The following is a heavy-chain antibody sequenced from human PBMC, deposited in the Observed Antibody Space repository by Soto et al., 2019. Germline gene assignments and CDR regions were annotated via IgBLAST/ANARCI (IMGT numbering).Heavy chain of an antibody. Sequence: SETLSLTCAVYGGSFSGYYWSWIRQPPGKGLEWIGEINHSGSTNYNPSLKSRVTISVDTSKNQFSLKLSSVTAADTAVYYCARSSGSYSTWRKYFQHWGQGTLVTVSS. CDR3: ARSSGSYSTWRKYFQH. CDR1: GGSFSGYY. V-gene: IGHV4-34*01. J-gene: IGHJ1*01. CDR2: INHSGST. D-gene: IGHD1-26*01.